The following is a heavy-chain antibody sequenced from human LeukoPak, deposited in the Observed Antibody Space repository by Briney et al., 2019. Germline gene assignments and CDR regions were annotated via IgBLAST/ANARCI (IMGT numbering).Heavy chain of an antibody. CDR2: IYYSGST. V-gene: IGHV4-61*08. Sequence: SETLSLTCTVSGGSISSGDYYWSWIRQPPGKGLEWIGYIYYSGSTNYNPSLKSRVTISVDTSKNQFSLKLSSVTAAVTAVYYCARADFGGYSDYWGQGTLVTVSS. J-gene: IGHJ4*02. CDR1: GGSISSGDYY. CDR3: ARADFGGYSDY. D-gene: IGHD4-23*01.